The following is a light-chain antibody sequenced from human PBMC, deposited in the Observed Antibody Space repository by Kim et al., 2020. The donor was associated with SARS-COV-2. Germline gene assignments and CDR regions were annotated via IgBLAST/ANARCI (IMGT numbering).Light chain of an antibody. Sequence: ASVKLTCTLSGGHSTNAIAWHQQQPEKGPRYLMKLNSDGSHSKGDGIPDRFSGSTSGAEYYLTISSLQSEDEADYYCQTWGTGIWVFGGGTQLTVL. V-gene: IGLV4-69*01. J-gene: IGLJ3*02. CDR2: LNSDGSH. CDR1: GGHSTNA. CDR3: QTWGTGIWV.